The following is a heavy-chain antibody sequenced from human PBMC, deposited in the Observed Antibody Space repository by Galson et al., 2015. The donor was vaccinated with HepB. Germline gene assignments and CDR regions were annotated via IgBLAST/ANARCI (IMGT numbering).Heavy chain of an antibody. CDR1: GYTFTSYA. CDR3: ARSPPYYDFWSSPGYFDY. J-gene: IGHJ4*02. V-gene: IGHV1-3*01. Sequence: SVKVSCKASGYTFTSYAMHWVRQAPGQRLEWMGWINAGNGNTKYSQKFQGRVTITRDTSASTAYMELSSLRSEDTAVYYCARSPPYYDFWSSPGYFDYWGQGTLVTVSS. D-gene: IGHD3-3*01. CDR2: INAGNGNT.